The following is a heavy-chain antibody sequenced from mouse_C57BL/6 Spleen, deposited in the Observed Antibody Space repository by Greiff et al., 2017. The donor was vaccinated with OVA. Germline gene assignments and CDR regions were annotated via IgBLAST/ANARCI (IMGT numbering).Heavy chain of an antibody. CDR3: AREDDGYPFDY. D-gene: IGHD2-3*01. V-gene: IGHV1-19*01. CDR1: GYTFTDYY. Sequence: QLQQSGPVLVKPGASVKMSCKASGYTFTDYYMNWVKQSHGKSLEWIGVINPYNGGTSYNQKFKGKATLTVDKSSSTAYMELNSLTSEDSAVYYCAREDDGYPFDYWGQGTTLTVSS. J-gene: IGHJ2*01. CDR2: INPYNGGT.